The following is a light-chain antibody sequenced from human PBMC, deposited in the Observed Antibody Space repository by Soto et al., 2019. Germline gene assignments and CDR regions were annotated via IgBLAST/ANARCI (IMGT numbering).Light chain of an antibody. J-gene: IGKJ4*01. Sequence: DIQLTQSPSFLSASVGDRVTITCRAIQGITSHLAWYQQGPVKAPKLLIYAASTLQSGVPSRFSGSASGTELTLTISSLQPEDFATYYCQQVSGYPLNFGGGTKVDIK. CDR2: AAS. CDR1: QGITSH. V-gene: IGKV1-9*01. CDR3: QQVSGYPLN.